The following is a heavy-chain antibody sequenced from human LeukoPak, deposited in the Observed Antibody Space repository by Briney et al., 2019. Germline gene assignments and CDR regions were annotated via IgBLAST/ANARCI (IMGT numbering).Heavy chain of an antibody. CDR3: ARSRIIITMVRGVIINNYYFDY. V-gene: IGHV4-39*07. CDR2: IYYSGST. CDR1: GGSISSSSYY. Sequence: SETLSLTCTVSGGSISSSSYYWGWIRQPPGKGLEWIGSIYYSGSTYYNPSLKSRVTISVDTSKYQFSLKLSSVTAADAAVYYCARSRIIITMVRGVIINNYYFDYWGQGTLVTVSS. D-gene: IGHD3-10*01. J-gene: IGHJ4*02.